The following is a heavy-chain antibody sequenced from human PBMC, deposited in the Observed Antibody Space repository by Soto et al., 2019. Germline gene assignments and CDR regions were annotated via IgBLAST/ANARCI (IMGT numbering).Heavy chain of an antibody. CDR2: IYYSGST. Sequence: QVQLQESGPGLVKPSETLSLTCTVSGGSISSYYWSWIRQPPGQGLEWIGYIYYSGSTNYNPSLTSRVTISVDTSQNQFSLKLSSVTAADTAVYYCARLKGGIDDYYMDVWGKGTTVTVSS. CDR1: GGSISSYY. CDR3: ARLKGGIDDYYMDV. D-gene: IGHD3-16*01. J-gene: IGHJ6*03. V-gene: IGHV4-59*08.